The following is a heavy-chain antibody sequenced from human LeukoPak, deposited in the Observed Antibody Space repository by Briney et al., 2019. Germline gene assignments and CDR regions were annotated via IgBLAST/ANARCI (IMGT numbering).Heavy chain of an antibody. V-gene: IGHV1-46*01. CDR1: GYTFTSYY. J-gene: IGHJ4*02. Sequence: ASVKVSCKASGYTFTSYYMHWVRQAPGQGLEWMGIINPSGGSTSYAQKFQGRITMTRSTSITTACMELSGLRSEDTAVYYCARGLGSYDSSELTWPMISFWGQGTQVTVSS. D-gene: IGHD3-22*01. CDR2: INPSGGST. CDR3: ARGLGSYDSSELTWPMISF.